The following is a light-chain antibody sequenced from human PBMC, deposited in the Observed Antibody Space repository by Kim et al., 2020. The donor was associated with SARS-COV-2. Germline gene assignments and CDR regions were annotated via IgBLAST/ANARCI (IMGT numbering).Light chain of an antibody. CDR2: GKN. CDR1: SLRSYY. CDR3: NSRDTNDIVL. V-gene: IGLV3-19*01. Sequence: SVALGQTVRITCQGDSLRSYYATWYQQKPGQAPILLIYGKNNRPSGIPDRFSGSSSGNTASLTITGTQAGDEADYYCNSRDTNDIVLFGGGTQLTVL. J-gene: IGLJ2*01.